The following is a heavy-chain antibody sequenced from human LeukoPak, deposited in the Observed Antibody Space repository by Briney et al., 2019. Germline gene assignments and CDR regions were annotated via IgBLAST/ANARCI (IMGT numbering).Heavy chain of an antibody. J-gene: IGHJ3*02. D-gene: IGHD1-26*01. CDR2: IYYSGST. Sequence: PSETLSLTCTVSGGSISSGGYYWSWIRQHPGKGLEWIGYIYYSGSTYYNPSLKSRVTISVDTSKNQFSLKLSSVTAADTAAYYCARDRDIVEATRGRAFDIWGQGTMVTVSS. CDR3: ARDRDIVEATRGRAFDI. V-gene: IGHV4-31*03. CDR1: GGSISSGGYY.